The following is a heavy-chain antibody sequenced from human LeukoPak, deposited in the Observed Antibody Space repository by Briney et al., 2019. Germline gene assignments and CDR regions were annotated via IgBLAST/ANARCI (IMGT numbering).Heavy chain of an antibody. Sequence: GGSLRLSCAASGFTFSDYYMSWVRQAPGKGLEWVSVIYSTDKTNYADSVQGRFTISRDPSKNTVYLQMNSLRGEDTAVYYCAREIGYYFDNHSSRLRGRFDVWGTGTTVIVSS. CDR3: AREIGYYFDNHSSRLRGRFDV. CDR1: GFTFSDYY. CDR2: IYSTDKT. V-gene: IGHV3-53*01. D-gene: IGHD3-22*01. J-gene: IGHJ6*04.